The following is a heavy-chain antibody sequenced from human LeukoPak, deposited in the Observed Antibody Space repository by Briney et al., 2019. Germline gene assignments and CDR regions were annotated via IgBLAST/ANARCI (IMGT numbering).Heavy chain of an antibody. D-gene: IGHD3-22*01. CDR1: GFTFSSYA. CDR3: ASCTYSDYYDSSFELDY. J-gene: IGHJ4*02. CDR2: ISSNGGST. Sequence: GGSLRLSCAASGFTFSSYAMHWVRQAPGKGLEYVSAISSNGGSTYYANSVKGRFTISRDNSKNTLYLQMGSLRAEDMAVYYCASCTYSDYYDSSFELDYWGQGTLVTVAS. V-gene: IGHV3-64*01.